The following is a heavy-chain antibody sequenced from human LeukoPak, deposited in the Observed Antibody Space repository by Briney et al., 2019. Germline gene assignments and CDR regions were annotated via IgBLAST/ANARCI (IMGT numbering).Heavy chain of an antibody. D-gene: IGHD6-13*01. CDR1: GDSISGYY. CDR2: FYYSGST. J-gene: IGHJ4*02. Sequence: PSETLSLTCTVSGDSISGYYWTWIRQPPGKGLEWIGYFYYSGSTNYNPSLKSRVTISVDTSKNQFSLKLTSLTAADTAVYYCARESAAGPFDYWGQGTLVTVSS. CDR3: ARESAAGPFDY. V-gene: IGHV4-59*01.